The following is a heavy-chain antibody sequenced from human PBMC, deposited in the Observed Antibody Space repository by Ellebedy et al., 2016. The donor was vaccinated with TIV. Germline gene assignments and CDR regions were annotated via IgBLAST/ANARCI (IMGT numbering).Heavy chain of an antibody. CDR2: ISPVTGTR. V-gene: IGHV1-69*04. Sequence: AASVKVSCKASGDIFSNYAINWVRLAPGTGLEWMGRISPVTGTRNYAQKFQGRVTITADRSTNTAYMELSSLRSEDTALYYCARWGGQYSGNFEGPFDFWGQGTLVTVSS. CDR3: ARWGGQYSGNFEGPFDF. J-gene: IGHJ4*02. CDR1: GDIFSNYA. D-gene: IGHD3-10*01.